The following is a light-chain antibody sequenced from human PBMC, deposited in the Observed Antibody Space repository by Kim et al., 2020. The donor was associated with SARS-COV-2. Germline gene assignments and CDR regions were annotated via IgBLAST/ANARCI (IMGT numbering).Light chain of an antibody. CDR3: AAWDDSLSGPWV. J-gene: IGLJ3*02. CDR2: RNN. Sequence: QSVLTQPPSASGTPGQRVTISCSGSNSNIGSHYVYWYQQLPGTAPKLLIYRNNQRPSGVPDRFSGSQSGTSASLAISGLRSEDEADYYCAAWDDSLSGPWVFGGGTQLTVL. CDR1: NSNIGSHY. V-gene: IGLV1-47*01.